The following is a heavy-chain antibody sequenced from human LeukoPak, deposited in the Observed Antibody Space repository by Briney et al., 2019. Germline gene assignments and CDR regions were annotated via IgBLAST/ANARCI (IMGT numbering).Heavy chain of an antibody. D-gene: IGHD2-8*01. CDR3: VLAPNSNWFDF. V-gene: IGHV4-59*12. Sequence: PSETLCLTCSVSGDSISGFYWNWIRQSPEEGLEWIAVTHYSGTTNYNPSLKSRVTISIDTSRQQFFLKLSSVTAADTAVYYCVLAPNSNWFDFWGQGTRVAVSS. CDR1: GDSISGFY. CDR2: THYSGTT. J-gene: IGHJ5*01.